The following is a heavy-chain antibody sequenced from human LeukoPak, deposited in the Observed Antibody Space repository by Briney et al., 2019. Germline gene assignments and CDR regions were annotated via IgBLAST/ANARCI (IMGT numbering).Heavy chain of an antibody. J-gene: IGHJ5*02. CDR1: GFSISNSNDY. Sequence: PSETLSLTCTVSGFSISNSNDYWAWNRPPPGKGLEWIGSIYHSGNIFQNQSLASRVTISVDTSKNQFSLNLNSVTAAETAVYDCARQESCTNGVCYVGWFDPWGQGTLVTVSS. CDR3: ARQESCTNGVCYVGWFDP. V-gene: IGHV4-39*01. D-gene: IGHD2-8*01. CDR2: IYHSGNI.